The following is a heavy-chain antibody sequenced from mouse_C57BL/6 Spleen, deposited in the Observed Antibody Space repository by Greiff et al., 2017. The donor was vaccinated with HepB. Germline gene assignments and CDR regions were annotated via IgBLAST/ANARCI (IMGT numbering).Heavy chain of an antibody. Sequence: QVQLQQSGAELVRPGTSVKLSCKASGYTFTSYWMHWVKQRPGQGLEWIGVIYPSDSYTNYNQKFKGKATLTVDTSSSTAYMQLSSLTSEDSAVYCCAREGFRYGGSWDYWGQGTTLTVSS. CDR2: IYPSDSYT. D-gene: IGHD1-1*01. CDR3: AREGFRYGGSWDY. J-gene: IGHJ2*01. CDR1: GYTFTSYW. V-gene: IGHV1-59*01.